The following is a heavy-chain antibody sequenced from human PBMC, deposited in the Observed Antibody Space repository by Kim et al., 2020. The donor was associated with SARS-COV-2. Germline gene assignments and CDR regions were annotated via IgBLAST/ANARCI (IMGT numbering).Heavy chain of an antibody. V-gene: IGHV5-51*01. CDR1: GYSFTSYW. J-gene: IGHJ6*02. Sequence: GESLKISCKGSGYSFTSYWIGWVRQMPGKGLEWMGIIYPGDSDTRYSPSFQGQVTISADKSISTAYLQWSSLKASDTAMYYCASGIGNWGSRSGGMDVWGQGTTVTVSS. CDR3: ASGIGNWGSRSGGMDV. D-gene: IGHD7-27*01. CDR2: IYPGDSDT.